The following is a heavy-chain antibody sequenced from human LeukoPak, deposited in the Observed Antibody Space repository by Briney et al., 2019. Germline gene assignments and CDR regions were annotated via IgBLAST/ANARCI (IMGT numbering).Heavy chain of an antibody. CDR1: GFPFSSYA. J-gene: IGHJ4*02. CDR2: ISGSGGST. Sequence: SGGSLRLSCAASGFPFSSYALNWVRQAPGKGLEWVSSISGSGGSTYYADSVKGRFAISSDTSKNTLYLQMNTLRAEDTAVYYCAKDQIGWAPGYSSGPLDYWGQGTLVTVSS. CDR3: AKDQIGWAPGYSSGPLDY. D-gene: IGHD6-19*01. V-gene: IGHV3-23*01.